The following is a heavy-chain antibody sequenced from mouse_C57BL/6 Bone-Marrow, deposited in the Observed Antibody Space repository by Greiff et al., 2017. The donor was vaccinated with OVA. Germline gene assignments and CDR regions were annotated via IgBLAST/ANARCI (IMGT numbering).Heavy chain of an antibody. V-gene: IGHV1-26*01. CDR2: INPNNGGT. CDR3: AREIYYDYDGYYAMDY. Sequence: VQLQQSGPELVKPGASVKISCKASGYTFTDYYMNWVKQSHGKSLEWIGDINPNNGGTSYNQKFKGKATLTVDKSSSTAYMELRSLTSEDSAVYYCAREIYYDYDGYYAMDYWGQGTSVTVSS. CDR1: GYTFTDYY. D-gene: IGHD2-4*01. J-gene: IGHJ4*01.